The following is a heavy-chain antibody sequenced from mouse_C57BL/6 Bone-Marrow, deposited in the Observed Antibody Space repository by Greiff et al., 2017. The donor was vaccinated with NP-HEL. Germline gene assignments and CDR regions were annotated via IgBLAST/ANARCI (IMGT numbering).Heavy chain of an antibody. J-gene: IGHJ2*01. CDR1: GYTFTSYW. V-gene: IGHV1-50*01. CDR2: IDPSDSYT. D-gene: IGHD1-1*01. CDR3: ASDYGGY. Sequence: QVQLQQPGAELVKPGASVKLSCKASGYTFTSYWMQWVKQRPGQGLEWIGEIDPSDSYTNYNQKFTGKATLTVDTSSSTAYMQLSSLTSEDSAVYYCASDYGGYWGQGTTLTVSA.